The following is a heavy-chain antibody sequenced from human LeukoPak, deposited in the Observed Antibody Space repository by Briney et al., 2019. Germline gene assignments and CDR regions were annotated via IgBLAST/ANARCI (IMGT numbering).Heavy chain of an antibody. CDR3: ATTPGAYYDFWSGYSL. Sequence: ASVKVSCKVSGYALTELSMHWVRQAPGKGLEWMGGFDPEDGETIYAQKFQGRVTMTEDTSTDTAYMELSSLRSEDTAVYYCATTPGAYYDFWSGYSLWGQGTLVTVSS. J-gene: IGHJ4*02. D-gene: IGHD3-3*01. CDR2: FDPEDGET. CDR1: GYALTELS. V-gene: IGHV1-24*01.